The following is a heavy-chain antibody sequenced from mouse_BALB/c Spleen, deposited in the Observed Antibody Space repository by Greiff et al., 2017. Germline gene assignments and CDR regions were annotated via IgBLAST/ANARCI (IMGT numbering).Heavy chain of an antibody. V-gene: IGHV5-17*02. CDR2: ISSGSSTI. D-gene: IGHD1-2*01. CDR1: GFTFSSFG. Sequence: EVQGVESGGGLVQPGGSRKLSCAASGFTFSSFGMHWVRQAPEKGLEWVAYISSGSSTIYYADTVKGRFTISRDNPKNTLFLQMTSLRSEDTAMYYCVRDYYGVGAYWGQGTLVTVSA. J-gene: IGHJ3*01. CDR3: VRDYYGVGAY.